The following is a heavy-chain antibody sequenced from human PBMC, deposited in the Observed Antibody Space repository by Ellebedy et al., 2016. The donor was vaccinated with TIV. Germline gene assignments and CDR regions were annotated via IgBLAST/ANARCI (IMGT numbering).Heavy chain of an antibody. CDR3: AISGIAAAGSVYYYGMDV. D-gene: IGHD6-13*01. V-gene: IGHV1-69*13. CDR1: LGTFSSYA. Sequence: SVKVSCKASLGTFSSYAISWVRQAPGPGLEWMGGIIPIFGTPNYAQKFQCRVTSTADESTSTAYMELSSLRSEDTAVYYCAISGIAAAGSVYYYGMDVWGQGTTVTVSS. CDR2: IIPIFGTP. J-gene: IGHJ6*02.